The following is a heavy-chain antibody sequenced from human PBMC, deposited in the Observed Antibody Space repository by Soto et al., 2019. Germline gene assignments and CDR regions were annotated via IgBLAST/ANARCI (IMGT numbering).Heavy chain of an antibody. CDR3: ARDGRYSGSYCGYYFDY. D-gene: IGHD1-26*01. CDR2: ISANNGNT. J-gene: IGHJ4*02. Sequence: QVQLVQSGAEVKKPGASVKVSCKASGYTFTSYGISWVRQAPGQGLEWMGWISANNGNTNYAQKIEGRVTMTTDTSTSTAYMELRSLRSDDTAVYYCARDGRYSGSYCGYYFDYWGQGTLVTVSS. CDR1: GYTFTSYG. V-gene: IGHV1-18*01.